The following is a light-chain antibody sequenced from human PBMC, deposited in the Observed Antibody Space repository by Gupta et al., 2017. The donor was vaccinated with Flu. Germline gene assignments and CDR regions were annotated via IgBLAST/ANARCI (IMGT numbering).Light chain of an antibody. CDR2: KAS. CDR1: QSISSW. V-gene: IGKV1-5*03. J-gene: IGKJ3*01. Sequence: DIQMTQSPSTLSASVGDRVTITCRASQSISSWLAWYQQKPGKAPKLLIYKASRVESGVPSRFSGSGSGTEFTLTISSLQPDDFATYYCQQDNSYSVTFGHGTKVDIK. CDR3: QQDNSYSVT.